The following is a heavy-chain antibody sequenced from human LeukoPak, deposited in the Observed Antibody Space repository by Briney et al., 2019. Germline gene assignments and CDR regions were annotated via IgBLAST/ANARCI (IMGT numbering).Heavy chain of an antibody. V-gene: IGHV1-46*01. CDR3: ARDQEGFDY. Sequence: ASVKVSCKASGYAFTSNYIHWVRQAPGQGLEWMGMIYPRDGSTSYAQEFQGRVTVTRDTSTSTVHMELSGLRSEDTAVYYCARDQEGFDYWGQGTLVTVSS. CDR1: GYAFTSNY. J-gene: IGHJ4*02. CDR2: IYPRDGST.